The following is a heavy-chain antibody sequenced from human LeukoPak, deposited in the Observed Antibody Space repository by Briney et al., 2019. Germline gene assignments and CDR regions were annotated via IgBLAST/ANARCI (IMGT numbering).Heavy chain of an antibody. J-gene: IGHJ4*02. Sequence: GGSLRLSCAAAGFTFSSYWMHWVRQAPGKGLVWVSRNTSDGRSTSHADSVRGRFTISRDNAKNTLFLQMNSLRAEDTAVYYCAGGSPTSLDYWGQGALVTVSS. D-gene: IGHD4-11*01. CDR2: NTSDGRST. CDR1: GFTFSSYW. CDR3: AGGSPTSLDY. V-gene: IGHV3-74*01.